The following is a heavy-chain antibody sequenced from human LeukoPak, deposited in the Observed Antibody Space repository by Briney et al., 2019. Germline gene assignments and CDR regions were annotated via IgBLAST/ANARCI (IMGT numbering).Heavy chain of an antibody. Sequence: SETLSLTCTVSGGSISSFYWSWLRQPPGKGLEWVGYIYYSGSTNYNPSLKSRVTISVDTSKNQFSLKLSSVTAADTAVYYCARGRLGYCSGGSCYSPHHWGQGTLVTVSS. CDR1: GGSISSFY. CDR3: ARGRLGYCSGGSCYSPHH. D-gene: IGHD2-15*01. V-gene: IGHV4-59*01. CDR2: IYYSGST. J-gene: IGHJ5*02.